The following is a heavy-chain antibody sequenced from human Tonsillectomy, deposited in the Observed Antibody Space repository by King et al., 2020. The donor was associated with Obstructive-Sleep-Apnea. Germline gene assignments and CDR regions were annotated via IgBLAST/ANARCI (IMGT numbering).Heavy chain of an antibody. J-gene: IGHJ4*02. V-gene: IGHV5-10-1*01. D-gene: IGHD1-26*01. Sequence: VQLVESGAEVKKPGESLRISCKGSGYSFTSYWISWVRQMPGKGLEWMGRIDPSDSYTNYSPSFQGHATISANKSISTAYLQWSSLKASDTAMYYCARQGYSGSYYSDYWGQGTLVTVSS. CDR2: IDPSDSYT. CDR3: ARQGYSGSYYSDY. CDR1: GYSFTSYW.